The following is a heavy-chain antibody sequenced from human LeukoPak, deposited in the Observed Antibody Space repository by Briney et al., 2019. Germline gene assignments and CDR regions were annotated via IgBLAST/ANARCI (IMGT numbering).Heavy chain of an antibody. CDR1: GGSFSAYY. Sequence: KPSETLSLTCAVYGGSFSAYYWSWIRQPPGKGLEWIGEINHSGTTNCNPSLKSRVIISVDTSKNQFSLKLNSVTAADTAVYFCARGVTGTSQLFDYWGQGTLVTVSS. CDR3: ARGVTGTSQLFDY. CDR2: INHSGTT. J-gene: IGHJ4*02. V-gene: IGHV4-34*01. D-gene: IGHD1-7*01.